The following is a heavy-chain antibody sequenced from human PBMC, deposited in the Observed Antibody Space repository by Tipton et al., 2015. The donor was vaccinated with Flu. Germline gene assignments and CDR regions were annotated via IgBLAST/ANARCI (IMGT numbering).Heavy chain of an antibody. D-gene: IGHD6-13*01. CDR3: ARGPLPDSNWYNGMDV. CDR2: IGSAGDT. J-gene: IGHJ6*02. V-gene: IGHV3-13*01. CDR1: GFTFSSYD. Sequence: SLRLSCAASGFTFSSYDMHWVRQVIGKGLEWVSAIGSAGDTYYLDSVKGRFTISRDNAKSSLYLQMNSLRVGDTAVYYCARGPLPDSNWYNGMDVWGQGTTVTASS.